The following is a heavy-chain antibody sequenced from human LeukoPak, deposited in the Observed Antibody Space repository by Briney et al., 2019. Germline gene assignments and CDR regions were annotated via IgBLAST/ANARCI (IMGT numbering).Heavy chain of an antibody. D-gene: IGHD3-10*01. J-gene: IGHJ6*02. CDR3: AKERVRGTIYYGLDV. CDR2: IASDGSNE. V-gene: IGHV3-30*18. Sequence: GRSLRLSCAASGFTFSNSGMHWVRQTPGKGLEWVAVIASDGSNEHYVDSVKGRFTISRDNSKNTLYLQISSLRAEDTAVYYCAKERVRGTIYYGLDVWGQGTTVTVSS. CDR1: GFTFSNSG.